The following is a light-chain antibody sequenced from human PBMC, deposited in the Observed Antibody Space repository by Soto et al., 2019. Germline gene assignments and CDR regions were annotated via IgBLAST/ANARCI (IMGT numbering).Light chain of an antibody. CDR3: MQALQTPIT. CDR2: LGS. Sequence: EIVMTPSPLALPVTXGEPASISCRSSQSLLHSNGYNYLDWYLQKPGQSPQLLIYLGSNRASGVPDRFSGSGSGTDFTLKISRVEAEDVGVYYCMQALQTPITFGQGTRLEIK. V-gene: IGKV2-28*01. J-gene: IGKJ5*01. CDR1: QSLLHSNGYNY.